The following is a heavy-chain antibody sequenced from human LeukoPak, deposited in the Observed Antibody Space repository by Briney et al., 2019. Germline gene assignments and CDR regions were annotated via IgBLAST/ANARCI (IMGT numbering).Heavy chain of an antibody. Sequence: GGSLRLSCAPSGFTFSSYAMSWVRQAPGKGLEWVSAISGSGGSTYYADSVKGRFTISRGNSKNTLYLQMNSLRAEDTAVYYCAKVMGSSHYYYDSSGYVPYGMDVWGQGTTVTVSS. V-gene: IGHV3-23*01. CDR2: ISGSGGST. CDR1: GFTFSSYA. D-gene: IGHD3-22*01. J-gene: IGHJ6*02. CDR3: AKVMGSSHYYYDSSGYVPYGMDV.